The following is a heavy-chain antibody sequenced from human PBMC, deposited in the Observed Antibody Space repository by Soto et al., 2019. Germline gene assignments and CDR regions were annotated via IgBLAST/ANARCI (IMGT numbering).Heavy chain of an antibody. J-gene: IGHJ5*02. CDR1: GYTFTSYG. CDR3: ARAPPTTPKYNWFDP. V-gene: IGHV1-18*01. Sequence: ASVKVSCKASGYTFTSYGISWVRQAPGQGLEWMGWISAYNGNTNYAQKLQGRVTMTTDTSTSTAYMELRSLRSDDTAVYYCARAPPTTPKYNWFDPWGQGTLVTVSS. D-gene: IGHD4-17*01. CDR2: ISAYNGNT.